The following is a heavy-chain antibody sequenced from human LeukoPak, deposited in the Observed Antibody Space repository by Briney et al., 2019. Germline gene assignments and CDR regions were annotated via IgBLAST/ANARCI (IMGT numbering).Heavy chain of an antibody. CDR1: GGSVSSSSYY. CDR3: ASVYPQWSTTITPDAFDI. J-gene: IGHJ3*02. D-gene: IGHD5-12*01. CDR2: IYYSGST. V-gene: IGHV4-39*01. Sequence: SETLSLTCTVSGGSVSSSSYYWGWIRQPPGKGLEGIGSIYYSGSTYYNTSLKSRATISVDTSKNQFSLKLSSVTAADTAVYYCASVYPQWSTTITPDAFDIWGQGTMVTVSS.